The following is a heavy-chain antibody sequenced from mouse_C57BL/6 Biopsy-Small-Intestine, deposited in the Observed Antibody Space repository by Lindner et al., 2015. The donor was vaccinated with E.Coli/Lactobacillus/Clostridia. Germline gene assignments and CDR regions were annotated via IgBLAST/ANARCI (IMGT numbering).Heavy chain of an antibody. CDR1: GYAFSSSW. V-gene: IGHV1-82*01. Sequence: VQLQESGPELVKPGASVKISCKASGYAFSSSWMNWVKQRPGKGLEWIGRIYPGDGDTNYSGKFKGKATLTADKSSNTAYMQLSSLTSEDSAVYFCARSHSGFYAMDYWGQGTSVTVSS. CDR3: ARSHSGFYAMDY. D-gene: IGHD1-3*01. CDR2: IYPGDGDT. J-gene: IGHJ4*01.